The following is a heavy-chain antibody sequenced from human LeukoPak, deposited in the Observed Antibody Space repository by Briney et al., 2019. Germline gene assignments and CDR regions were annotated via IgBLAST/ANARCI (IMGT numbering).Heavy chain of an antibody. D-gene: IGHD3-10*01. CDR1: GYTFTGYY. J-gene: IGHJ4*02. V-gene: IGHV1-2*04. Sequence: ASVKVSCKASGYTFTGYYMRWVRQAPGQGLEWMGWINPNSGGTNYAQKFQGWVTMTRDTSISTAYMELSRLRSDDTAVYYCARGLWFGELFDYWGQGTLVTVSS. CDR2: INPNSGGT. CDR3: ARGLWFGELFDY.